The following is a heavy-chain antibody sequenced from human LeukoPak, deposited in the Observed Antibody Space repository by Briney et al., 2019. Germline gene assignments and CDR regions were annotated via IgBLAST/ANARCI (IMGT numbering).Heavy chain of an antibody. CDR3: ARGRVPAALDY. CDR1: GGSISSYY. D-gene: IGHD2-2*01. J-gene: IGHJ4*02. V-gene: IGHV4-59*01. Sequence: PSETLSLTCTVSGGSISSYYWSWIRQPPGKGLEWIGYIYYSGSTNYNPSLKSRVTISVDTSKNQFSLKLSSVTAADTAVYYCARGRVPAALDYWGQGTLVTVSS. CDR2: IYYSGST.